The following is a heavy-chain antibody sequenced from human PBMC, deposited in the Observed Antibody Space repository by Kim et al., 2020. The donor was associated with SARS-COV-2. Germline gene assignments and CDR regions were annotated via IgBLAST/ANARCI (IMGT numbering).Heavy chain of an antibody. Sequence: SVKVSCKASGGTFSSYAISWVRQAPGQGLEWMGGIIPIFGTANYAQKFQGRVTITADESTSTAYMELSSLRSEDTAVYYCASSFRIAAAGTPWGYWGQGTLVTVSS. D-gene: IGHD6-13*01. CDR1: GGTFSSYA. J-gene: IGHJ4*02. CDR3: ASSFRIAAAGTPWGY. V-gene: IGHV1-69*13. CDR2: IIPIFGTA.